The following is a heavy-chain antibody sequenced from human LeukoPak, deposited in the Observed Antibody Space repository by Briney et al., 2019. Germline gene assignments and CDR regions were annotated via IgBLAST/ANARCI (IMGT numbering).Heavy chain of an antibody. V-gene: IGHV3-30*04. CDR3: AKGGGDAHYYYYYYMDV. CDR1: GFTFSSYA. J-gene: IGHJ6*03. CDR2: ISYDGSNK. D-gene: IGHD4-17*01. Sequence: PGRSLRLSCAASGFTFSSYAMHWVRQAPGKGLEWVAVISYDGSNKYYADSVKGRFTISRDNSKNTLYLQMNSLRAEDTAVYYCAKGGGDAHYYYYYYMDVWGKGTTVTVSS.